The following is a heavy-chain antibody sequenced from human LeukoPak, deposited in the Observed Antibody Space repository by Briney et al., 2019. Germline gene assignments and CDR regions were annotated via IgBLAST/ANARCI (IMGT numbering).Heavy chain of an antibody. CDR3: ARSTGPSGY. CDR2: IKQDGSEK. CDR1: GLSFRSYW. J-gene: IGHJ4*02. V-gene: IGHV3-7*01. D-gene: IGHD3-10*01. Sequence: GGSLRLSCAASGLSFRSYWMSWVRHAPGKGLEWVANIKQDGSEKYYVDSVNGRFTISRDNAKNSLYLQMDSLRAEDTVVYYCARSTGPSGYWGQGTLVTVSS.